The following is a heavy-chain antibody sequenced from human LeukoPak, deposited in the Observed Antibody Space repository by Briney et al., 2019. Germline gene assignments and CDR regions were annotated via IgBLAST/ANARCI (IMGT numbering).Heavy chain of an antibody. CDR2: IYSGGST. D-gene: IGHD3-10*01. CDR3: ARVIRSFGELLHYYYYMDV. CDR1: GFTFSRNY. Sequence: GGSLRLSCAASGFTFSRNYMSWVRQAPGKGLEWVSVIYSGGSTYYSDSVKGRFTISRDNSKNTLYRKMKSMEGEDTAVYYCARVIRSFGELLHYYYYMDVWGKGTTVTVSS. J-gene: IGHJ6*03. V-gene: IGHV3-66*02.